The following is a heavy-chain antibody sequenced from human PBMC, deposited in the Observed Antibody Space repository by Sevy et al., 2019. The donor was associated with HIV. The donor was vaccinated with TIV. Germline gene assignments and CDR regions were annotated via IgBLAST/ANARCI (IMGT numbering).Heavy chain of an antibody. V-gene: IGHV1-18*01. CDR3: ARDLSYDSSGYYGSVGWYFDL. CDR1: GYTFTSYG. CDR2: ISAYNGNT. Sequence: ASVKVSCKASGYTFTSYGISWVRQAPGQGLEWMGWISAYNGNTNYAQKLQGRVTMTTDTSTSTAYMELRSLRSDDTAVDYCARDLSYDSSGYYGSVGWYFDLWGRGTLVTVSS. J-gene: IGHJ2*01. D-gene: IGHD3-22*01.